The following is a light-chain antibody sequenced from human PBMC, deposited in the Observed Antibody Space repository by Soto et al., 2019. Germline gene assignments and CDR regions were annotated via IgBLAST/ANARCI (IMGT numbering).Light chain of an antibody. J-gene: IGKJ1*01. Sequence: DIQMTQSPSSLSASVGDRVTITCRASQGISSYLAWYQQKPGKVPKVLIYAASTLQSGVPSRLSGSGSGTEFTLTISSLQPEDVATYYCQKYYSAPETFGQGTKVDIK. CDR1: QGISSY. CDR3: QKYYSAPET. CDR2: AAS. V-gene: IGKV1-27*01.